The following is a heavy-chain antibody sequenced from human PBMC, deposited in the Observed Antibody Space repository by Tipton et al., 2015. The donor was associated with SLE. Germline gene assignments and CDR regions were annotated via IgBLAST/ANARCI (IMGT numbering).Heavy chain of an antibody. V-gene: IGHV4-39*07. CDR3: ARQDGDYWGGAFDI. D-gene: IGHD4-17*01. Sequence: TLSLTCTVSGGSISGSSYYWGWIRQPPGKGLEWIGSIYYSGTTYYNPSLKSRVTVSLDTSKNQFSLNLISVTAADTAVYYCARQDGDYWGGAFDIWGQGTMVTVSS. J-gene: IGHJ3*02. CDR2: IYYSGTT. CDR1: GGSISGSSYY.